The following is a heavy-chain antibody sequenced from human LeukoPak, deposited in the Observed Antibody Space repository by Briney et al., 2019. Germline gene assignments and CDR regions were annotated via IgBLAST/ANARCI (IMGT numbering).Heavy chain of an antibody. CDR1: GDSISSSYW. J-gene: IGHJ6*03. Sequence: PSGTLSLTCAVSGDSISSSYWWTWVRQPPGKGLEWIGEIYHSGSTNYNPSLKSRVTISVDTSKNQFSLKLSSVTAADTAVYYCETLYDYYMDVWGKGTTVTVSS. V-gene: IGHV4-4*02. CDR2: IYHSGST. CDR3: ETLYDYYMDV. D-gene: IGHD2-8*01.